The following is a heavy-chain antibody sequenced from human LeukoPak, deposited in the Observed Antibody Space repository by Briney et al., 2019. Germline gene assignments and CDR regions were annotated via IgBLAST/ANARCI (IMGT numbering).Heavy chain of an antibody. CDR3: ARVAINDYSDYLDF. Sequence: PGGSLRLSCAASGFTFSSYEMNWVRQAPGKGLEWVSYISSSDSTIYYADSVKGRFTISRDNAKNSLYLQMNSLRAEDTAVYYCARVAINDYSDYLDFWGRGTLVMVSA. CDR2: ISSSDSTI. CDR1: GFTFSSYE. V-gene: IGHV3-48*03. J-gene: IGHJ4*02. D-gene: IGHD4-11*01.